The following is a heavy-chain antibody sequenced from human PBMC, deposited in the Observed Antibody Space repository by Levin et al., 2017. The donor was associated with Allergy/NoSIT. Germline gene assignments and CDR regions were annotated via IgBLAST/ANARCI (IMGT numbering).Heavy chain of an antibody. D-gene: IGHD6-19*01. V-gene: IGHV1-18*01. Sequence: ASVKVSCKASGYTFRVYGIIWVRQAPGEGLEWLGWISPNNGHTKVSHKVQGRVTMTTDASTTTAYLHIRSLTADATAVYYCARDLGTGWYDNAFEIWGQGTLVSVSS. J-gene: IGHJ3*02. CDR3: ARDLGTGWYDNAFEI. CDR1: GYTFRVYG. CDR2: ISPNNGHT.